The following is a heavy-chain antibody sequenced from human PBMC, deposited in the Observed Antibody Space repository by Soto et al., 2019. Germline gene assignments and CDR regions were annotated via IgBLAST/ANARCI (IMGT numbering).Heavy chain of an antibody. Sequence: QVQLVQSGAEMRYPGASVKVSCKASGYSFTGHYVHWVRQAPGQGLEWMGWIDPSNGGTNFVQKFEACVTLTRDTSIETVYMELRGLKSDDTAVYYCARGGPVAVIIYTVDFWGQGTMVTVSS. V-gene: IGHV1-2*04. CDR2: IDPSNGGT. CDR3: ARGGPVAVIIYTVDF. J-gene: IGHJ4*02. D-gene: IGHD3-22*01. CDR1: GYSFTGHY.